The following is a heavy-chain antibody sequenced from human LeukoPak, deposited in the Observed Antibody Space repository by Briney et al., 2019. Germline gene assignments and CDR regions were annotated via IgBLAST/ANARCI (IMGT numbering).Heavy chain of an antibody. D-gene: IGHD6-13*01. V-gene: IGHV4-4*02. CDR1: GGSINSNNW. Sequence: SETLSLTCAVSGGSINSNNWWSWVRQPPGKGLEWIGEIYHSGSTNYNPSLKSRITLSIDKSENQFSLKVRSVTAADTAVYYCASKGYSSNWHVAGDYWGQGTLVTVSS. CDR2: IYHSGST. J-gene: IGHJ4*02. CDR3: ASKGYSSNWHVAGDY.